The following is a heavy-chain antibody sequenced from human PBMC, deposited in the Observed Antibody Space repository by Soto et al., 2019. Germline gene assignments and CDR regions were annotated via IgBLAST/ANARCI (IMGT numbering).Heavy chain of an antibody. J-gene: IGHJ6*02. CDR3: AKDRRADWESYYYYAMDV. V-gene: IGHV1-69*13. CDR2: IIPIYGTA. Sequence: SVKVSCKASGGTFSSFTISWVRQAPGQGLEWVGGIIPIYGTANYAQKFQGRVTITADASTRTAYMELSSLRSEDTAVYYCAKDRRADWESYYYYAMDVWGQGTTVTVSS. D-gene: IGHD1-26*01. CDR1: GGTFSSFT.